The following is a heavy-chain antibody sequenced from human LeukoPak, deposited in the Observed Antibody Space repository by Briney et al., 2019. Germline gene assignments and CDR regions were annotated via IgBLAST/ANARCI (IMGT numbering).Heavy chain of an antibody. CDR2: ITGGGDIT. J-gene: IGHJ2*01. V-gene: IGHV3-23*01. CDR3: ARDRRPWYFDV. Sequence: GGSLRLSSAASGFTSSSYAMSWVRQAPGKGLEWVSNITGGGDITKYADSVKGRFTISRDDPRNTLYLQMNSLRDDETAVYYCARDRRPWYFDVWGSGTMVTVSS. CDR1: GFTSSSYA.